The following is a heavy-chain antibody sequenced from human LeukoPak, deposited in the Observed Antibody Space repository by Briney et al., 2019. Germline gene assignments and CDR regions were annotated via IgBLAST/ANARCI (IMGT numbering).Heavy chain of an antibody. J-gene: IGHJ3*02. V-gene: IGHV4-34*01. CDR1: GGSFSGYY. D-gene: IGHD4-17*01. Sequence: PSETLSLTCAVYGGSFSGYYWSWIRQPPGKGLEWIGEINHSGSTNYNPSLKSRVTISVDTSKNQSSLKLSSVTAADTAVYYCARSVTTSNGADAFDIWGQGTMVTVSS. CDR3: ARSVTTSNGADAFDI. CDR2: INHSGST.